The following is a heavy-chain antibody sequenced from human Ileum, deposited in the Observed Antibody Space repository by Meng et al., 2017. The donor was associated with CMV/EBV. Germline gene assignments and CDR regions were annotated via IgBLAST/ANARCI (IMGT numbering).Heavy chain of an antibody. CDR2: LRTSGTT. J-gene: IGHJ4*02. D-gene: IGHD3-10*01. Sequence: QMRRQESGPGLVKPSETLSLTCAVSGGSISGYHWTWIRKPAGKGLEWIGRLRTSGTTDHNPSLKSRVTLSIDTSKNQFSLKLTSVTAADTAVYYCGRAGARGVPVDIWGQGTLVTVSS. CDR3: GRAGARGVPVDI. V-gene: IGHV4-4*07. CDR1: GGSISGYH.